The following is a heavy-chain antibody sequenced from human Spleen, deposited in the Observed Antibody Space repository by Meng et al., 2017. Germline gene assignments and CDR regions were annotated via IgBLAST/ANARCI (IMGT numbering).Heavy chain of an antibody. CDR1: GFTVSTNY. CDR3: AKGTHGVSFNELDY. D-gene: IGHD1-26*01. Sequence: GESLKISCAASGFTVSTNYMSWVRQAPGKGLEWVSVIYAGGSTYYGDSVKGRSTMSRDNSKNMVYLQMNSLRAEDTAVYYCAKGTHGVSFNELDYWGQETLVTVSS. CDR2: IYAGGST. J-gene: IGHJ4*02. V-gene: IGHV3-53*01.